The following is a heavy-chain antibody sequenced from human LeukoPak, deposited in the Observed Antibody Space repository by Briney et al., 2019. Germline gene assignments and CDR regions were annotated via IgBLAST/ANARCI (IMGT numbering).Heavy chain of an antibody. V-gene: IGHV4-34*01. J-gene: IGHJ5*02. D-gene: IGHD4-17*01. Sequence: PSETLSLTCAVYGGSFSGYYWSWIRQPPGKGLEWIGEINHSGSTNYNPSLKSRVTISVDTSKNQFSLKLSSVTAADTAVYYCARSSRLRLNWFDPWGQGTLVTVSP. CDR1: GGSFSGYY. CDR2: INHSGST. CDR3: ARSSRLRLNWFDP.